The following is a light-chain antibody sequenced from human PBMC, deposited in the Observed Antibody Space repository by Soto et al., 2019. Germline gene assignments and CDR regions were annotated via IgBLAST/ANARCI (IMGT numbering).Light chain of an antibody. Sequence: AIQLTQSPPSLSASVGDRVTITCRASQGISSAVAWYQQKPGKAPKVMMHDASSMETGVPSRFSGSGSGTDFTLTISSLQAEDFAAYYCPQFNSEPFTFGPVKKVDIK. J-gene: IGKJ3*01. CDR1: QGISSA. CDR3: PQFNSEPFT. CDR2: DAS. V-gene: IGKV1-13*02.